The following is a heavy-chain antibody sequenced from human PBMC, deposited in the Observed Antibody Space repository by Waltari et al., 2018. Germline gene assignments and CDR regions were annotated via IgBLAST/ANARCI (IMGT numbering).Heavy chain of an antibody. J-gene: IGHJ3*02. CDR2: IYHSGST. D-gene: IGHD3-22*01. CDR1: GYSISSGYY. V-gene: IGHV4-38-2*01. Sequence: QVQLQESGPGLVKPSETLSLTCAVSGYSISSGYYWGWIRQPPGKGLEWIGSIYHSGSTYYNPSLKSRVTISVDTSKNQFSLKLSSVTAADTAVYYCATLLRRYYDSSGEAFDIWGQGTMVTVSS. CDR3: ATLLRRYYDSSGEAFDI.